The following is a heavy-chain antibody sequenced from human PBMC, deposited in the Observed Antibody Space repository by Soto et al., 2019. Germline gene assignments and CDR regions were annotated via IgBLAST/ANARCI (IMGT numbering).Heavy chain of an antibody. CDR3: ARGDSFTSSWYWFDS. CDR1: GSTFITYE. J-gene: IGHJ5*01. D-gene: IGHD6-13*01. Sequence: QVQLVQSGAELKKPGASVKVSCKTSGSTFITYEITWVRQATGQGLEWMGWMNPRSGNTGYAQKFQGRVAMTRNTSINTAYLELTDLTSEDTAVYYCARGDSFTSSWYWFDSWGQGTLVTVSS. V-gene: IGHV1-8*01. CDR2: MNPRSGNT.